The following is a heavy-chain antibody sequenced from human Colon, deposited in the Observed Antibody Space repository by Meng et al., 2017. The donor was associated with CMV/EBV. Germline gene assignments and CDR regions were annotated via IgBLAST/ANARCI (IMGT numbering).Heavy chain of an antibody. CDR3: VREVRRSWFDP. D-gene: IGHD4-11*01. CDR2: INSYSYNI. CDR1: GLTFGTYT. J-gene: IGHJ5*02. Sequence: LSCPASGLTFGTYTMSWLRQAPGKGLEWIASINSYSYNIGYADSVKGRFTISRDNAKNSLYLQMNNLGAEDTATYFCVREVRRSWFDPWGQGTLVTVSS. V-gene: IGHV3-21*01.